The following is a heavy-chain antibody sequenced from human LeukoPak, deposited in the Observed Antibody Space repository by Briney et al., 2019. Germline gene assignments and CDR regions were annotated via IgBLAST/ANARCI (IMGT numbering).Heavy chain of an antibody. V-gene: IGHV1-18*01. CDR1: GYTFTSSG. Sequence: GASVKVSCKASGYTFTSSGISWVRQAPGQGLEWMGWISAYNGNTNYAQKVQGRVTMTTDTSTSTAYMELRSLRSDDTAVYYCARVYNRGSGYENWFDPWGQGTLVTVSS. J-gene: IGHJ5*02. CDR2: ISAYNGNT. D-gene: IGHD3-3*01. CDR3: ARVYNRGSGYENWFDP.